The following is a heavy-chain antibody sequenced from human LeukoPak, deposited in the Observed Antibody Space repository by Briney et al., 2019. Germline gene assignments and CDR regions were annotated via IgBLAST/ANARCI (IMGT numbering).Heavy chain of an antibody. Sequence: ASVKVSCTASGYTFTSNDLNWVRQASGQGLEWMGWMNPNSGNTGYAQKFQGRLTMTRNNSISTAYMELSSLRSEDTALYYCARRDNTGFDSWGQGTLVTVSS. CDR3: ARRDNTGFDS. CDR1: GYTFTSND. J-gene: IGHJ4*02. CDR2: MNPNSGNT. V-gene: IGHV1-8*01. D-gene: IGHD2-15*01.